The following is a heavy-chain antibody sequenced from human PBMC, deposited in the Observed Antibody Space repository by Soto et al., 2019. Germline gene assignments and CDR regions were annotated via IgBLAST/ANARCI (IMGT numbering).Heavy chain of an antibody. V-gene: IGHV3-30*03. CDR3: TGEVASGY. Sequence: HVQLVESGGGVVQPGRSLRLSCAVSGFTVSTFGMHWVRQAPGKGLEWVAVISRDGNTKFYADSVKGRFTISRDNSRNTLFLEMNSLRGDDMAVYYCTGEVASGYWGQGTLVTVSS. CDR2: ISRDGNTK. D-gene: IGHD2-8*02. J-gene: IGHJ4*02. CDR1: GFTVSTFG.